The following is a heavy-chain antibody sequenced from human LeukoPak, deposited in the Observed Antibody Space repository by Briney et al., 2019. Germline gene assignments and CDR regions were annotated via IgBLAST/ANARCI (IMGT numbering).Heavy chain of an antibody. CDR2: ISVSGGST. Sequence: GGSLRLSCAASGFTFSSYAMSWVRQAPGKGLEWVSAISVSGGSTYYADSVKGRFTISRDNSKNTLYLQMNSLRAEDTAVYYCAKVGSILWFGELSLYDAFDIWGQGTMVTVSS. V-gene: IGHV3-23*01. J-gene: IGHJ3*02. CDR1: GFTFSSYA. D-gene: IGHD3-10*01. CDR3: AKVGSILWFGELSLYDAFDI.